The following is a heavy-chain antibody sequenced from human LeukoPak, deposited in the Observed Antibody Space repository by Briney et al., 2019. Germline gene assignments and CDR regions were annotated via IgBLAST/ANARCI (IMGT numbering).Heavy chain of an antibody. CDR2: IYYSGST. Sequence: SETLSLTCTVSGGSISSYYWSWIRQPPGKGLEWIGYIYYSGSTNYNPSLKSRVTISVDASKNQFSLKLSSVTAADTAVYYCARGKSGSYYVFDYWGQGTLVTVSS. V-gene: IGHV4-59*01. CDR1: GGSISSYY. D-gene: IGHD1-26*01. CDR3: ARGKSGSYYVFDY. J-gene: IGHJ4*02.